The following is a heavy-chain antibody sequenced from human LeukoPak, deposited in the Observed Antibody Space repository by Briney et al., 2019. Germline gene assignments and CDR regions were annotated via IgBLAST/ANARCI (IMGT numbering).Heavy chain of an antibody. Sequence: GGSLRLSCAASGFTFSSYAMHWVRQAPGKGLEWVAVISYDGSNKYYADSVKGRFTISRDNSKNTLYLQMNSLRAEDTAVYYCAREGQQQLWIDYWGQGTLVTVSS. D-gene: IGHD6-13*01. V-gene: IGHV3-30*04. J-gene: IGHJ4*02. CDR2: ISYDGSNK. CDR3: AREGQQQLWIDY. CDR1: GFTFSSYA.